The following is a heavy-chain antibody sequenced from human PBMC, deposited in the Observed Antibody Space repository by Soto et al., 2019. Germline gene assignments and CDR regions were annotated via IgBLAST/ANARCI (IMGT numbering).Heavy chain of an antibody. J-gene: IGHJ4*02. Sequence: EVHLVESGGGLVQPGGSLRLSCAASGFTFKNYWMSWVRQAPGKGLEWVANIRQDGSGVDYVDSVEGRFTISRDNAKNSLYLQMNSLRAEDTAVYYCARAGFWGQGTLVIVSS. CDR1: GFTFKNYW. V-gene: IGHV3-7*04. CDR2: IRQDGSGV. CDR3: ARAGF.